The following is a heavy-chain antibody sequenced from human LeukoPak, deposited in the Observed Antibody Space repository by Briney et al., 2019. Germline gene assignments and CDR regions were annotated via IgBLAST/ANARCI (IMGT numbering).Heavy chain of an antibody. Sequence: AGGSLRLSCAASRFTFSSYGMHWVRQAPGKGLEWVAYVQYDGSNEQYADSVKGRFSISRDNAKNSLYLQMNSLRAEDTAVYYCARGGPYYYDSSGYYPRPYYFDYWGQGTLVTVSS. CDR3: ARGGPYYYDSSGYYPRPYYFDY. D-gene: IGHD3-22*01. J-gene: IGHJ4*02. CDR1: RFTFSSYG. CDR2: VQYDGSNE. V-gene: IGHV3-30*02.